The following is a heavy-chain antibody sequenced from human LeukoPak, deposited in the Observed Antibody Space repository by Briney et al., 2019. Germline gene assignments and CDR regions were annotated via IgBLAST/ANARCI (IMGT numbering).Heavy chain of an antibody. CDR3: ARGGGLGVVVRTAKTFDI. J-gene: IGHJ3*02. V-gene: IGHV3-30-3*01. CDR1: GFTFSSYA. D-gene: IGHD3-22*01. Sequence: GGSLRLSCAASGFTFSSYAMHWVRQAPGKGLEWVAVISYDGSNKYYADSVKGRFTISRDNSKNTLYLQMNSLRAEDTAVYYCARGGGLGVVVRTAKTFDIWGQGTMVTVCS. CDR2: ISYDGSNK.